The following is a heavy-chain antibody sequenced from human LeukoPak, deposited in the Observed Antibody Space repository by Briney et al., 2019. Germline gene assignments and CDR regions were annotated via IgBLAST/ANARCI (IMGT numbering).Heavy chain of an antibody. D-gene: IGHD2-2*03. CDR3: AKDYLDIVVVPAALDAFDI. CDR1: GFTFSSYW. Sequence: PGGSLRLSCAASGFTFSSYWMHWVRQAPGKGLVWVSRLNTDGSSTIYADSVKGRFTISRDNAKNTLYLQMNSLRAEDTAVYYCAKDYLDIVVVPAALDAFDIWGQGTMVTVSS. J-gene: IGHJ3*02. CDR2: LNTDGSST. V-gene: IGHV3-74*01.